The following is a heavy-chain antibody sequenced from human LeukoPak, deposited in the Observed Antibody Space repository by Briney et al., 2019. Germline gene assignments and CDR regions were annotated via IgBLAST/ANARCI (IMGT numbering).Heavy chain of an antibody. CDR2: INPSGGGT. CDR1: GYTFTSYY. J-gene: IGHJ4*02. V-gene: IGHV1-46*01. D-gene: IGHD3-22*01. Sequence: ASVKVSCKASGYTFTSYYMLWVRQAPGQGLEWVRIINPSGGGTSYAQKFQGGGTLTRGTFTRTVYMEPSSLRSEDTAVYYCARGSSYYDSSGYYRNYWGRGTLVTVSS. CDR3: ARGSSYYDSSGYYRNY.